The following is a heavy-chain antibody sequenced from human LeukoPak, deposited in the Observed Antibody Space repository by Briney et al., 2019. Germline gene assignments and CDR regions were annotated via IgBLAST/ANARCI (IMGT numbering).Heavy chain of an antibody. CDR2: VSYSGST. J-gene: IGHJ4*02. CDR3: ARHGGYSSPPLY. CDR1: GGSISGSY. Sequence: SETLSLTCSVSGGSISGSYWNWIRQPPGKGLEWIGYVSYSGSTNYNPSLKSRVTMSVDTSKNQFSLKLSSVTAADTAVYYCARHGGYSSPPLYWGQGTLVTVSS. D-gene: IGHD4-23*01. V-gene: IGHV4-59*08.